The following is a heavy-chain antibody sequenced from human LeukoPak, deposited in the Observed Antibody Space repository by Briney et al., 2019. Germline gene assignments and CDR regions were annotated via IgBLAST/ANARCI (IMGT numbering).Heavy chain of an antibody. J-gene: IGHJ5*02. Sequence: SETLSLTCAVYGGSFSGYYWSWIRQPPGKGLEWIGEINHSGSTNYNPSLKSRVTISVDTSKNQFSLKLSSVTAADTVVYYCARGGYSSGWYQNRNWFDPWGQGTLVTVSS. CDR2: INHSGST. CDR1: GGSFSGYY. D-gene: IGHD6-19*01. V-gene: IGHV4-34*01. CDR3: ARGGYSSGWYQNRNWFDP.